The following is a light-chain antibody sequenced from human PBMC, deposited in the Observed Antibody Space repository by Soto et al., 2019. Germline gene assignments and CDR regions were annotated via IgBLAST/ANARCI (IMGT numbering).Light chain of an antibody. CDR1: QSVNIN. CDR3: QQYDNRPPWT. V-gene: IGKV3-15*01. J-gene: IGKJ1*01. CDR2: GAS. Sequence: EIVLTQSPATLSVSPGERATLSCRASQSVNINLAWYQQKPGQAPRLFIYGASTRAIGIPARFSGSGSGTQFTLTISSLQSEDFAVYYCQQYDNRPPWTFGQGTKVEMK.